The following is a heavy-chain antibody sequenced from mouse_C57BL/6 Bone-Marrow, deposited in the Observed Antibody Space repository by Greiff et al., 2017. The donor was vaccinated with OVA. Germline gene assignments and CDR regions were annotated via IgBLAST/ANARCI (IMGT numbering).Heavy chain of an antibody. J-gene: IGHJ2*01. D-gene: IGHD1-1*01. Sequence: VQLQQSGAELVRPGASVKLSCTASGFNIKDDYMHWVKQRPEQGLEWIGWIDPENGDTEYASKFQGKATITADTSSNTAYLQLSSLTSEDTAVYYCRGTTVGAKVYFDYWGQGTTLTVSS. CDR1: GFNIKDDY. CDR2: IDPENGDT. CDR3: RGTTVGAKVYFDY. V-gene: IGHV14-4*01.